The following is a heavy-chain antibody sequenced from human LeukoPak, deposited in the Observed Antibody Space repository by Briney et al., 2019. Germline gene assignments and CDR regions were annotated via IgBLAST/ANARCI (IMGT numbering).Heavy chain of an antibody. J-gene: IGHJ4*02. Sequence: GGSLRLSCAASGFTFSSFGMNWVRQAPGKGLEWVSYIPSTSSTIYYADSAKGRFTISRDNAKNSLYLQMNSLRVEDTAVYYCARSLSTDFDHWGQGTLVTVSS. CDR3: ARSLSTDFDH. CDR2: IPSTSSTI. D-gene: IGHD5/OR15-5a*01. V-gene: IGHV3-48*01. CDR1: GFTFSSFG.